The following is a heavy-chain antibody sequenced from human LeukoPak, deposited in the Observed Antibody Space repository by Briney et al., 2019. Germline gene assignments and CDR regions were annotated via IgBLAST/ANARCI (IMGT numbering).Heavy chain of an antibody. V-gene: IGHV4-59*01. CDR2: SSGST. J-gene: IGHJ4*02. D-gene: IGHD3-16*02. CDR3: ARGDYVWGSYRPTYYFDY. Sequence: SETLSLTCTVSGGSISSYYWSWIQQPPGKGLEWIGYSSGSTNYNPSLKSRVTISVDTSKKQFSLKLSSVTAADTAVYYCARGDYVWGSYRPTYYFDYWGQGTLVTVSS. CDR1: GGSISSYY.